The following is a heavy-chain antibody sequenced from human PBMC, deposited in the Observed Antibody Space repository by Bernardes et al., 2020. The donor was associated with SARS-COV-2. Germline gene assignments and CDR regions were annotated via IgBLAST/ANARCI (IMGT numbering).Heavy chain of an antibody. V-gene: IGHV4-34*01. Sequence: WETLSLTCAVYGGSFSGYCWTWIRQPPGKGLEWIGEITHSGSNNYNPSLKSRVTISADRSKNQFSLKLSSVTAADTAVYYCARTPDYDVLTGSYAEGFDSWGQGTQVTVSS. CDR2: ITHSGSN. CDR1: GGSFSGYC. CDR3: ARTPDYDVLTGSYAEGFDS. D-gene: IGHD3-9*01. J-gene: IGHJ5*01.